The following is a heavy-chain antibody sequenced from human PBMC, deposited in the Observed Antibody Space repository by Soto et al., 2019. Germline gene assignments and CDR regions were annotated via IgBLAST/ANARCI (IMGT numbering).Heavy chain of an antibody. D-gene: IGHD6-13*01. V-gene: IGHV1-69*13. Sequence: ASVKVSCKASGGTFSSYAISWVRQAPGQGLEWMGGIIPIFGTANYAQKFQGRVTITADESTSTAYMELSSLRSEDTAVYYCARDGGIAEPNQGYYGMDVWGQGTTVTVSS. J-gene: IGHJ6*02. CDR3: ARDGGIAEPNQGYYGMDV. CDR2: IIPIFGTA. CDR1: GGTFSSYA.